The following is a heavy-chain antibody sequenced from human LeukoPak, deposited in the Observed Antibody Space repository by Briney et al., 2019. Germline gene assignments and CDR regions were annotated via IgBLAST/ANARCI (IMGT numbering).Heavy chain of an antibody. CDR1: GGSISSYY. CDR2: IYYSGST. V-gene: IGHV4-59*01. D-gene: IGHD2-15*01. Sequence: PSETLSLTCTVSGGSISSYYWSWIRQPPGKGLEWIGYIYYSGSTNYNPSLKSRVTISVDTSKNQFSLKLSSVTAADTAVYYCARDRVVVVVAATMGHWFDPWGQGTLVTVSS. J-gene: IGHJ5*02. CDR3: ARDRVVVVVAATMGHWFDP.